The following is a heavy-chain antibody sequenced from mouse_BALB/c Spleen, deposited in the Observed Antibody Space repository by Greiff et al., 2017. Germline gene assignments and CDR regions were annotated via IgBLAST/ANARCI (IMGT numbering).Heavy chain of an antibody. CDR1: GFTFSSFG. CDR2: ISSGSSTI. D-gene: IGHD2-14*01. CDR3: AREGYDYFDY. Sequence: EVKLVESGGGLVQPGGSRKLSCAASGFTFSSFGMHWVRQAPEKGLEWVAYISSGSSTIYYADTVKGRFTISRDNPKNTLFLQMTSLRSEDTAMYYCAREGYDYFDYWGQGTTLTVSS. V-gene: IGHV5-17*02. J-gene: IGHJ2*01.